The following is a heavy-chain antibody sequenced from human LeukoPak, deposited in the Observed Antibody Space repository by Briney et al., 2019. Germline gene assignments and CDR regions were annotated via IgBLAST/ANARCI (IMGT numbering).Heavy chain of an antibody. CDR3: ARLAPAYYYDSSGYYFSY. CDR1: GYSFTSYW. V-gene: IGHV5-51*01. Sequence: GESLKISCKGSGYSFTSYWIGWVRQMPGKGLEWMGIIYPGDSDTTYSPSFQRQVTSSADKSISTAYLQWSSLKASDTAMYYCARLAPAYYYDSSGYYFSYWGQGTLVTVSS. J-gene: IGHJ4*02. CDR2: IYPGDSDT. D-gene: IGHD3-22*01.